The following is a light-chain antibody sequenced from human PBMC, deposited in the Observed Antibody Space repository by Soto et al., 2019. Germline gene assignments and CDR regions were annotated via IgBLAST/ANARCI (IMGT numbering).Light chain of an antibody. CDR3: QQYNNWPRWT. J-gene: IGKJ1*01. CDR1: QSVSSN. V-gene: IGKV3-15*01. CDR2: GAS. Sequence: EIVLTQSPVTLSLSPGERATLSCRASQSVSSNLAWYQQKPGQAPRLLIYGASTRATGIPARFSGSGSGTEFTLTISSLQSEDFAVYYCQQYNNWPRWTFGQGTKVDIK.